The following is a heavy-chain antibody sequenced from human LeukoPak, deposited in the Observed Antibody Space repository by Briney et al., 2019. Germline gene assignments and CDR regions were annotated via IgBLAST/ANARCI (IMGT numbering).Heavy chain of an antibody. J-gene: IGHJ3*02. V-gene: IGHV1-8*02. CDR2: MNPNSGNT. CDR1: GYTFTNFG. D-gene: IGHD1-26*01. Sequence: ASVKVSCKTSGYTFTNFGISWARQAPGQGLEWMGWMNPNSGNTGYAQKFQGRVTMTRNTSISTAYMELSSLRSEDTAVYYCASGVGELLEAFDIWGQGTMVTVSS. CDR3: ASGVGELLEAFDI.